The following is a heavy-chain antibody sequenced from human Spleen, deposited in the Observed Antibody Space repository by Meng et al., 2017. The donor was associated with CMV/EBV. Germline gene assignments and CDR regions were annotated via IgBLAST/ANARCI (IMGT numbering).Heavy chain of an antibody. CDR3: ARDRGKWKYDFDI. J-gene: IGHJ3*02. Sequence: GESLKISCAASGFTFTSYSINWVRQAPGKGLEWVSSISSSSSYIYYADSVKGRFTISRDNAKNSLYLQMNSLRAEDTAVYYCARDRGKWKYDFDIWGQGTMVTVSS. D-gene: IGHD1-7*01. V-gene: IGHV3-21*01. CDR1: GFTFTSYS. CDR2: ISSSSSYI.